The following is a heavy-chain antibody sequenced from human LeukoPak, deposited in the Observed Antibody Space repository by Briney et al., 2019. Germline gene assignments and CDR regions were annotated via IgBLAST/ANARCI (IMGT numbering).Heavy chain of an antibody. V-gene: IGHV4-4*08. CDR3: VRDIYDDNN. CDR1: GGSISSYS. D-gene: IGHD3-16*01. J-gene: IGHJ4*02. Sequence: SETLSLTCTVSGGSISSYSWSWIRQPPGKTLEWIGYIYDSGRAYYNPSLKSRVTISMDTSSNHFSLKLRSVTAADTAVYYCVRDIYDDNNWGQGTLVTVSS. CDR2: IYDSGRA.